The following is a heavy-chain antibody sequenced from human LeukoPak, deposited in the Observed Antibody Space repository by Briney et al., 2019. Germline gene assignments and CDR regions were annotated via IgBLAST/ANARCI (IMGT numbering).Heavy chain of an antibody. CDR2: ISSSGSTI. J-gene: IGHJ4*02. CDR3: ARAPPVDLYYFDY. CDR1: GFTFSSYE. Sequence: PGGSLRLSCAAAGFTFSSYEMNWVRQAPGRGLEWVSYISSSGSTIYYADSVKGRFTISRDNAKNSLYLQKNSLRAEDTAVYYCARAPPVDLYYFDYWGQGTLVTVSS. V-gene: IGHV3-48*03.